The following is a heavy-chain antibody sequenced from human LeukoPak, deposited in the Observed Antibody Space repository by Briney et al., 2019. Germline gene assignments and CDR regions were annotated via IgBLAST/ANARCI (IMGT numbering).Heavy chain of an antibody. D-gene: IGHD1-26*01. CDR3: ARDLGTTNYYSDY. CDR1: GFTFSRYG. J-gene: IGHJ4*02. V-gene: IGHV3-33*01. Sequence: GGSLGLSCAASGFTFSRYGMHWVRRAPGKGLEWVAVIWYDGSKKYYGDSVKGRVTISRDDSKNTLYLQMNSLRGEDTAVYYCARDLGTTNYYSDYWGQGTPVTVSS. CDR2: IWYDGSKK.